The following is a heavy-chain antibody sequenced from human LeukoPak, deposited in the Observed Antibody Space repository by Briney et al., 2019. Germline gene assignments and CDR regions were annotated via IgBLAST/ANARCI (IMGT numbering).Heavy chain of an antibody. Sequence: GGSLRLSCAASGFTFSSYWMSWVRQAPGKGLEWVANIKQDGSEKYYVDSVKGRFTISRDNAKNSLYLQMNSLRAEDTAVYYRASGITIFGVVSHFDYWGQGTLVTVSS. CDR1: GFTFSSYW. CDR2: IKQDGSEK. D-gene: IGHD3-3*01. CDR3: ASGITIFGVVSHFDY. V-gene: IGHV3-7*01. J-gene: IGHJ4*02.